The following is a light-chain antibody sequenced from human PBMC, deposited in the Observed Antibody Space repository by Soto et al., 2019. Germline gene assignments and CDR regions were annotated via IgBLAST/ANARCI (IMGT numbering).Light chain of an antibody. CDR2: GAS. Sequence: ETVLTQSPGTLSLSPGERATLSCRASQTIRSNYLAWYPQTPGQAPRLLIYGASNRATGIADRFGGSGSGTYFPLIISRLEPEDFALYYCQQYGSSPRTFGQGTKVEIK. CDR3: QQYGSSPRT. CDR1: QTIRSNY. V-gene: IGKV3-20*01. J-gene: IGKJ1*01.